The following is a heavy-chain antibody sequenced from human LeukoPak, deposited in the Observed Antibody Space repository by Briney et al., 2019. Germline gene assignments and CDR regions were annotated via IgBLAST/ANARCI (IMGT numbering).Heavy chain of an antibody. J-gene: IGHJ4*02. D-gene: IGHD4-23*01. Sequence: SESLSLACNVSGGSLSSSCYYWDWIRQPPGKGLEWIGRIYYTETTYYNPSLKSRVTISVDTSKTQFTLKLSSVTAADTAVYYWATRDGGNPRIDYWGQGTLVTVSS. V-gene: IGHV4-39*01. CDR1: GGSLSSSCYY. CDR2: IYYTETT. CDR3: ATRDGGNPRIDY.